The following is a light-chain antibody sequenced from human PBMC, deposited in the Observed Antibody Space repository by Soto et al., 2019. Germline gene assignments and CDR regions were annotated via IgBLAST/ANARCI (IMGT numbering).Light chain of an antibody. CDR3: QHYNSWA. Sequence: DVQMTQSPSTLSASVGDRVTITCRASQTIGSLLAWYQQKPGKAPNLLIYKASSLESGVPSRFSGSGFGTEFTLTVTGLQPDDFATSYCQHYNSWAFDQGTKVEI. CDR2: KAS. J-gene: IGKJ1*01. CDR1: QTIGSL. V-gene: IGKV1-5*03.